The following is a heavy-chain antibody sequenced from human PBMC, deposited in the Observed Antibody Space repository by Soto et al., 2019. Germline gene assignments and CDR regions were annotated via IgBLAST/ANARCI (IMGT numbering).Heavy chain of an antibody. CDR2: IDGSAVGT. Sequence: EVQLLESGGGLVQPGGSLRLSCAASGFKFYSYAMNWVRQAPGKGLEWVSGIDGSAVGTYYADSVKGRFAISRDNSGNTLYLQMNSLRAEDTGVYYCASIPPSAVGATSEVDYWGQGILVTVSS. V-gene: IGHV3-23*01. CDR1: GFKFYSYA. D-gene: IGHD1-26*01. CDR3: ASIPPSAVGATSEVDY. J-gene: IGHJ4*02.